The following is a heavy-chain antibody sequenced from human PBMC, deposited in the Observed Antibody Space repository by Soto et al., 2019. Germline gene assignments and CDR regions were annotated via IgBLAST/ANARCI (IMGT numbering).Heavy chain of an antibody. CDR1: GYTFTGYY. Sequence: ASVKVSFKASGYTFTGYYMHWVRQAPGQGLEWMGWINPNSGGTNYAQKFQGWVTMTRDTSISTAYMELSRLRSDDTAVYYCARDRVETHSRDAFDIWGQGTMVTVSS. V-gene: IGHV1-2*04. J-gene: IGHJ3*02. D-gene: IGHD2-15*01. CDR3: ARDRVETHSRDAFDI. CDR2: INPNSGGT.